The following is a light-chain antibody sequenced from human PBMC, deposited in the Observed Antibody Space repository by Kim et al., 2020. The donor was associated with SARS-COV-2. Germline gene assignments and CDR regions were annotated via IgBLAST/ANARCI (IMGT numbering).Light chain of an antibody. CDR1: SSDIGGYNY. CDR3: SSYTSSFAWV. CDR2: DVN. J-gene: IGLJ3*02. V-gene: IGLV2-14*03. Sequence: GQSVTISCTGTSSDIGGYNYVSWYQHYPGKAPKLIIYDVNKWPSGLSNRFSGSKSGNTASLIISGLQTEDEADYYCSSYTSSFAWVFGGGTQLTVL.